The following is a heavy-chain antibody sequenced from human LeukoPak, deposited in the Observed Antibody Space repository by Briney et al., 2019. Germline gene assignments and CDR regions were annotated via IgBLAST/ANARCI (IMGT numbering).Heavy chain of an antibody. CDR2: VSRNGDT. V-gene: IGHV4-34*01. Sequence: SETLSLTCAVSGGSFSGAFWTWIRQSPGKGLEWIGEVSRNGDTKQNPALMGRVMFLIDTSKKQFSLQLSSVTAADTAVYYCARLVGSSWYHEVLLGRDYWGQGTLVTVSS. J-gene: IGHJ4*02. D-gene: IGHD6-13*01. CDR1: GGSFSGAF. CDR3: ARLVGSSWYHEVLLGRDY.